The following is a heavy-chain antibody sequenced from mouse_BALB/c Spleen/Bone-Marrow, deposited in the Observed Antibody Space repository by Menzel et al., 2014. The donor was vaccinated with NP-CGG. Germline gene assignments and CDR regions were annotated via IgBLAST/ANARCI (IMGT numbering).Heavy chain of an antibody. D-gene: IGHD1-2*01. CDR2: IFPGNGST. J-gene: IGHJ2*01. Sequence: VQLVESGAELVKPGASVKLSCKASGYTFTNYDINWVRQRPEQGLGWIGWIFPGNGSTNYNEKFKGKATLTTDKSSSTAYMQLSRLTSEDSAVYFCARSNSISTATDYWGQGTTLTVSS. CDR3: ARSNSISTATDY. CDR1: GYTFTNYD. V-gene: IGHV1-77*01.